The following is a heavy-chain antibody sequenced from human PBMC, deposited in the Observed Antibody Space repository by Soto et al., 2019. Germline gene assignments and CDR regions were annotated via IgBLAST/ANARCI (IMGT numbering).Heavy chain of an antibody. J-gene: IGHJ4*02. D-gene: IGHD3-3*01. Sequence: ASVKVSCKASGYTFTSYYMHWVRQDPGQGLEWMGIINPSGGSTSYAQKFQGRVTMTRDTSTSTVYMELSSLRSEDTAVYYCARVSYDDFWSGYGHWGQGTLVTVPQ. CDR1: GYTFTSYY. CDR2: INPSGGST. V-gene: IGHV1-46*01. CDR3: ARVSYDDFWSGYGH.